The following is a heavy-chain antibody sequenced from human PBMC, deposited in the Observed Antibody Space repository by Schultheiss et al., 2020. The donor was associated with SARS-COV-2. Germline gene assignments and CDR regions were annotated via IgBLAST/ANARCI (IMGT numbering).Heavy chain of an antibody. Sequence: SETLSLTCAVYGGPFSGAYWSWIRQPPGKGLQWIGEINHSGTTNYNPSLKSRVTISVDTSSYHFSLKLSSVTAADTAVYYCARLGYNDNSPIFYYFYGLDVWGQGTTVIVAS. D-gene: IGHD3-22*01. J-gene: IGHJ6*02. CDR3: ARLGYNDNSPIFYYFYGLDV. V-gene: IGHV4-34*01. CDR1: GGPFSGAY. CDR2: INHSGTT.